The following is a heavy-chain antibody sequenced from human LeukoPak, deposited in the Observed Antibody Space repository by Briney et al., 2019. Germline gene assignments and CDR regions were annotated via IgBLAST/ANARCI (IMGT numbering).Heavy chain of an antibody. Sequence: SVKVSCKASGGTFGSYAISWVRQAPGQGLEWMGGIIPIFGTANYAQKFQGRVTITADKSTSTAYMELSSLRSEDTAVYYCASWVAVADDYYYYGMDVWGQGTTVTVSS. CDR1: GGTFGSYA. D-gene: IGHD6-19*01. J-gene: IGHJ6*02. CDR2: IIPIFGTA. V-gene: IGHV1-69*06. CDR3: ASWVAVADDYYYYGMDV.